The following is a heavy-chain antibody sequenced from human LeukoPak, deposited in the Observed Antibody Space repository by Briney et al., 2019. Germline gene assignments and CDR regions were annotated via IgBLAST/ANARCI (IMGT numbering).Heavy chain of an antibody. CDR2: IGTAGEI. CDR3: ARDWNYHFDY. V-gene: IGHV3-13*01. Sequence: PGGSLRLSCAASGFTFSSYDIHWVRQATGKGLEWVSGIGTAGEIYYPGSVKGRFIISRDNARNALYLQMNSLRPEDTGVYYCARDWNYHFDYWSPGSLVTVSS. J-gene: IGHJ4*02. D-gene: IGHD1-7*01. CDR1: GFTFSSYD.